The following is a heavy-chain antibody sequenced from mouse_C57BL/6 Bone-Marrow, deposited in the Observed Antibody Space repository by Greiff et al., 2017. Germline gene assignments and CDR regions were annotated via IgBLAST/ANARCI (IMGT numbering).Heavy chain of an antibody. J-gene: IGHJ2*01. V-gene: IGHV5-9-1*02. CDR1: GFTFSSYA. CDR2: ISSGGDYI. Sequence: EVHLVESGEGLVKPGGSLKLSCAASGFTFSSYAMSWVRQTPEKRLEWVAYISSGGDYIYYADTVKGRFTISRDNARNTLYLQMSSLKSEDTAIYYCTREYYCGSSYQFDYWGQGTTVTVSA. D-gene: IGHD1-1*01. CDR3: TREYYCGSSYQFDY.